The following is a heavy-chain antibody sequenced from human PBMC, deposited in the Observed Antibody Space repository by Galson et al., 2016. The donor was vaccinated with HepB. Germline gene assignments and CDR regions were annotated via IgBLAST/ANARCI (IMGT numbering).Heavy chain of an antibody. D-gene: IGHD6-13*01. V-gene: IGHV3-66*02. J-gene: IGHJ4*02. CDR3: TRDGWTSSWFGY. Sequence: SLRLSCAGSGFTVSTDYMSWVRQAPGKGLEWVSIIYSGGSTYYADSVKGRFSISRDNSKNTLYLQMDSLRVEDTAVYYCTRDGWTSSWFGYWGQGTLVTVSS. CDR2: IYSGGST. CDR1: GFTVSTDY.